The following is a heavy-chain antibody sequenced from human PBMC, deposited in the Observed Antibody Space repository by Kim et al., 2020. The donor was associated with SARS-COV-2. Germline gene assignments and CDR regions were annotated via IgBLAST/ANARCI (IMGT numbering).Heavy chain of an antibody. CDR3: ARMGIIKLDY. J-gene: IGHJ4*02. V-gene: IGHV3-21*01. Sequence: YIYYADSVKGRFTISRDNAKTSLYLQMNSLRAEDTAVYYCARMGIIKLDYWGQGTLVTVSS. D-gene: IGHD3-10*01. CDR2: YI.